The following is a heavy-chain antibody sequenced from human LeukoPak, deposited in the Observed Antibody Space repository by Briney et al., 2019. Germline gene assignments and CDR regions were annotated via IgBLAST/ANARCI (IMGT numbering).Heavy chain of an antibody. CDR3: ATDLAGYSNYYFDY. Sequence: ASVKVSCKVSGYTLTELSMHWVRQAPGKGLEWVGGFDPEDGETIYAQKFQGRVTMTEDTSTDTAYMELSSLRSEDTAVYYCATDLAGYSNYYFDYWGQGTLVTVSS. V-gene: IGHV1-24*01. CDR2: FDPEDGET. CDR1: GYTLTELS. J-gene: IGHJ4*02. D-gene: IGHD4-11*01.